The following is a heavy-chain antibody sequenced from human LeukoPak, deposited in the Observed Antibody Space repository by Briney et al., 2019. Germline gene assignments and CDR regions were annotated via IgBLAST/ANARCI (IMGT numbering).Heavy chain of an antibody. J-gene: IGHJ4*02. V-gene: IGHV4-39*07. CDR3: ARSATVITGYFDY. D-gene: IGHD3-16*01. CDR2: IYSNGNT. CDR1: GGSISSTGHY. Sequence: SETLSLTCSVSGGSISSTGHYWGWIRQSPEKGLDWIGSIYSNGNTYYNPSVKSRVTMSVDTSKNQFSLKLTSMTAAETAVYYCARSATVITGYFDYWGEGALVPVSS.